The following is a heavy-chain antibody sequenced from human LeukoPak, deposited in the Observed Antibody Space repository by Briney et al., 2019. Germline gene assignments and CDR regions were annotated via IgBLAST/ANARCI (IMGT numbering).Heavy chain of an antibody. CDR2: INHSGST. V-gene: IGHV4-34*01. J-gene: IGHJ5*02. CDR3: ARDLYRNWFDP. Sequence: SETLSLTCAVYGGSFSGYYWSWIRQPPGKGLEWIGEINHSGSTNYNPSLKSRVTISVDTSKNQFSLKLSSVTAADTAVYYCARDLYRNWFDPWGQGTLVTVSS. CDR1: GGSFSGYY.